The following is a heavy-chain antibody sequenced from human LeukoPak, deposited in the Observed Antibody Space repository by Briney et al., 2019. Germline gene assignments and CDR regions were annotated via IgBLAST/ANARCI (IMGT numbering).Heavy chain of an antibody. CDR2: IYTSGST. Sequence: ETLSLTCTVSGGSISSYYWSWIRQPAGKGLEWIGRIYTSGSTNYNPSLNSRVTISVDTSKNQFSLKLSSVTAADTAVYYCARVAVGGTHALDIWGQGTMVTVSS. CDR1: GGSISSYY. CDR3: ARVAVGGTHALDI. D-gene: IGHD1-26*01. J-gene: IGHJ3*02. V-gene: IGHV4-4*07.